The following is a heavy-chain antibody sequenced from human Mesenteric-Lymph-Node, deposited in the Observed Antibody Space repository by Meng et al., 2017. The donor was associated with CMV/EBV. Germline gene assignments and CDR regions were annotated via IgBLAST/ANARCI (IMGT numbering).Heavy chain of an antibody. V-gene: IGHV3-23*01. Sequence: GESLKISCAASGFTFSNYGMTWVRQAPGKGLEWVSVIRGGGSSTEYADSVRGRFTISRDNSKNILSLQMNSLRAEDTAVYYCAKGYSGSYWVYFDYWGQGTLVTVSS. CDR2: IRGGGSST. CDR1: GFTFSNYG. D-gene: IGHD1-26*01. J-gene: IGHJ4*02. CDR3: AKGYSGSYWVYFDY.